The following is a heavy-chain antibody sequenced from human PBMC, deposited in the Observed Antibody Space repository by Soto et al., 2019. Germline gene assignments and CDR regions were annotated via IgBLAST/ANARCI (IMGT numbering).Heavy chain of an antibody. CDR3: AKDWGRIAVAKILDY. D-gene: IGHD6-19*01. CDR1: GFPFSSYA. CDR2: ISGSGGST. Sequence: PGGSLRLSCAASGFPFSSYAMSWVRQAPGKGLEWVSAISGSGGSTYYADSVKGRFTISRDNSKNTLYLQMNSLRAEDTAVYYCAKDWGRIAVAKILDYWGQGTLVTVSS. V-gene: IGHV3-23*01. J-gene: IGHJ4*02.